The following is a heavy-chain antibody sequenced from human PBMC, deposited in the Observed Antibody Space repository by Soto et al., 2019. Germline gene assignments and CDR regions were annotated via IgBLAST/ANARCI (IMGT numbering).Heavy chain of an antibody. V-gene: IGHV4-61*01. CDR3: ARAPLYYDILTGDLPPQYYFDY. Sequence: LSLTCTVSGGSVSSGSYYWSWIRQPPGKGLEWIGYIYYSGSTNYNPSLKSRVTISVDTSKNQFSLKLSSVTAADTAVYYCARAPLYYDILTGDLPPQYYFDYWGQGTLVTVSS. CDR2: IYYSGST. D-gene: IGHD3-9*01. CDR1: GGSVSSGSYY. J-gene: IGHJ4*02.